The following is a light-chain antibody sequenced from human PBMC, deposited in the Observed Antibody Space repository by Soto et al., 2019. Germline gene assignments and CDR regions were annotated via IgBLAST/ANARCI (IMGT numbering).Light chain of an antibody. Sequence: DIQLTQAPSFLSASVGDRVTVTCRASQAINSNLAWYQQKSGKAPKLLIYAASNLQSGVPSRFSGSVSGTEFTLTISSLQPGDFATYYCQQLNSYPLSFGGGTKVDIK. CDR1: QAINSN. CDR3: QQLNSYPLS. CDR2: AAS. J-gene: IGKJ4*01. V-gene: IGKV1-9*01.